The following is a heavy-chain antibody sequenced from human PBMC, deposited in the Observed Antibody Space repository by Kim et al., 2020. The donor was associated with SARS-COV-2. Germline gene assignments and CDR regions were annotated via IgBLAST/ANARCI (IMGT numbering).Heavy chain of an antibody. V-gene: IGHV4-30-4*01. D-gene: IGHD3-9*01. J-gene: IGHJ4*02. Sequence: SETLSLTCTVSGGSISSGDYYWSWIRQPPGKGLEWIGYIYYSGSTYYNPSLKSRVTISVDTSKNQFSLKLSSVTAADTAVYYCARRARSLRYFDWLPVDYWGQGTLVTVSS. CDR1: GGSISSGDYY. CDR3: ARRARSLRYFDWLPVDY. CDR2: IYYSGST.